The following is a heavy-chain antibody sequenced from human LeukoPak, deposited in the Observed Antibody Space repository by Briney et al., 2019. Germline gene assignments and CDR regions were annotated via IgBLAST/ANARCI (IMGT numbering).Heavy chain of an antibody. CDR2: ISSSGSTI. CDR3: ARYARGRSLRLLWFGEFLYFDY. J-gene: IGHJ4*02. Sequence: PGGSLRLSCAASGFTFSDYYMSWIRQAPGKGLEWVSYISSSGSTIYYADSVKGRFTISRDNAKNSLYLQMNSLRAEDTAVYYCARYARGRSLRLLWFGEFLYFDYWGQGTLVTVSS. V-gene: IGHV3-11*01. D-gene: IGHD3-10*01. CDR1: GFTFSDYY.